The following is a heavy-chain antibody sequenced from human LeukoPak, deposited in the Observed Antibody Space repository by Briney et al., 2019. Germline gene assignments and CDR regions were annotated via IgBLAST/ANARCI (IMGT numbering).Heavy chain of an antibody. V-gene: IGHV3-74*01. CDR3: ARDRYYVPDN. J-gene: IGHJ4*02. Sequence: GGSLRLSCAASGFTFNTNWMHWVRQAPGKGLVWVSCINGDGSTTTYADSVKGRFTISRDNAKNTVYLQINNLRAEDTAVYYRARDRYYVPDNWGQGTLVTVSS. D-gene: IGHD3-10*02. CDR2: INGDGSTT. CDR1: GFTFNTNW.